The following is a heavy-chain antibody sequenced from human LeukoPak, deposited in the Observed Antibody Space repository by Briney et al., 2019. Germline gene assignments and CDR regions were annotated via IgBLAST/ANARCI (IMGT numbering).Heavy chain of an antibody. CDR2: ISSSSSYI. V-gene: IGHV3-21*01. CDR1: GFTFSSYS. CDR3: ARDRAIHYYYMDV. J-gene: IGHJ6*03. Sequence: PGGSLRLSCAASGFTFSSYSMNWVRQAPGKGLEWVSSISSSSSYIYYADSVKGRFTISRDNAKNSLYLQMNSLRAEDTAVYYCARDRAIHYYYMDVWGKGTTVTISS.